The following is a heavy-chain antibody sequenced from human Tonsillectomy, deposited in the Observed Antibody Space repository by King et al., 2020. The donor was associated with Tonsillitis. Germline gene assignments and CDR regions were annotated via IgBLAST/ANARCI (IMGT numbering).Heavy chain of an antibody. CDR1: GFTFRGSA. V-gene: IGHV3-73*02. J-gene: IGHJ4*02. D-gene: IGHD4-17*01. CDR2: IRSKPNSYAT. CDR3: VRFAAPEYGDYGDY. Sequence: VQLVESGGGLVQPGGSLKLSCAASGFTFRGSAMHWVRQASGKGLEWVGRIRSKPNSYATAYAASVKGRFTMSRDDSKNTAYLQMNSLKTEDTAVYYWVRFAAPEYGDYGDYWGQGTLVTVSS.